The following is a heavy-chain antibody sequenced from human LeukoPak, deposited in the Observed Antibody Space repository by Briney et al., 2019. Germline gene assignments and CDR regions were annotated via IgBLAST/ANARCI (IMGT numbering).Heavy chain of an antibody. D-gene: IGHD6-13*01. V-gene: IGHV3-23*01. Sequence: GGSLRLSYAASGFTFSSYAMSWVRQAPGKGLEWVSAISGSGGSTYYADSVKGRFTISRDNSKNTLYLQMNSLRAEDTAVYYCAKGFSSSWYFFDYWGQGTLVTVSS. CDR3: AKGFSSSWYFFDY. CDR2: ISGSGGST. J-gene: IGHJ4*02. CDR1: GFTFSSYA.